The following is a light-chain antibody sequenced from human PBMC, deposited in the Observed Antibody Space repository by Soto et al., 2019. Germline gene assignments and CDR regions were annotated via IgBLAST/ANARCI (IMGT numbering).Light chain of an antibody. Sequence: STLSASVRDRVTITCRASQSISNSLAWYQQRPGKAPKLLIYKASSLETGVPSRFSGSGSGTEFTLTISSLQPDDFATYYCQQYNSDWNTFGQGTKVDIK. CDR2: KAS. CDR3: QQYNSDWNT. CDR1: QSISNS. J-gene: IGKJ2*01. V-gene: IGKV1-5*03.